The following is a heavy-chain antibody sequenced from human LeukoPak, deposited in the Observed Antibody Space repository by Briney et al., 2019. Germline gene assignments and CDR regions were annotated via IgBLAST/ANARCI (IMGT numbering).Heavy chain of an antibody. D-gene: IGHD4-17*01. V-gene: IGHV4-4*02. CDR2: IWHSGTT. J-gene: IGHJ4*02. CDR1: GASITSNNW. CDR3: MGADYGGH. Sequence: SGTLSLTCAVSGASITSNNWWSWVRQPPGKGLEWIGEIWHSGTTNYNPSLKSRVTISVDKSKNESSLKLNSVTAADTAVYYCMGADYGGHWGQGTLVTVSS.